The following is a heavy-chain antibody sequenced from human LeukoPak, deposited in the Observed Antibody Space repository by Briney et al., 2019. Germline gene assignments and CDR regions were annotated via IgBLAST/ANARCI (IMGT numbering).Heavy chain of an antibody. Sequence: SGGSLRLSCAASGFTFDDYAMHWVRQAPGKGLEWVSSISGSSSYIYYADSVKGRFSISRDNAKNSLYLQMNSLRAEDTAVYYCARDLLGWELHYFDYWGQGTLVTVSS. J-gene: IGHJ4*02. CDR1: GFTFDDYA. V-gene: IGHV3-21*01. CDR2: ISGSSSYI. D-gene: IGHD1-26*01. CDR3: ARDLLGWELHYFDY.